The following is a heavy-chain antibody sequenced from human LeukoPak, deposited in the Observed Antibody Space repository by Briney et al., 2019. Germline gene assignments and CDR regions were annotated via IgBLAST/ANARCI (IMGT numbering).Heavy chain of an antibody. CDR1: GFTFSNYS. V-gene: IGHV3-23*01. J-gene: IGHJ4*02. D-gene: IGHD2-2*01. CDR2: ISGSVGST. Sequence: GGSLRLSCAASGFTFSNYSISWVSQAPGRGLEWVSAISGSVGSTYYADSVKGPFTISRHNSKNTLYLQMNSLRAEDTALYYCAKDRSSITSCSNYWGQGTLVTVSS. CDR3: AKDRSSITSCSNY.